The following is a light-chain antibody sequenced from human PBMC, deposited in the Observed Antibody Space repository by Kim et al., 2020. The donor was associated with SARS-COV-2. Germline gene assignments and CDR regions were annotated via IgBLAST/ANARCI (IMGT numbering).Light chain of an antibody. CDR3: QQLQTYPLT. Sequence: ASVGDRVTVPCRASQGIPIYLAWYQPNPGKAPKLLIFPASTLQSGVPSRFSGSGSGTEFTLTISSLQPEDFATYYCQQLQTYPLTFGGGTKVDIK. J-gene: IGKJ4*01. V-gene: IGKV1-9*01. CDR1: QGIPIY. CDR2: PAS.